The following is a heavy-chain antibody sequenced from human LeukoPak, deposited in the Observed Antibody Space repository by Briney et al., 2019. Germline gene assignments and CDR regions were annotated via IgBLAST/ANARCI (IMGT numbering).Heavy chain of an antibody. J-gene: IGHJ4*02. Sequence: ASVKVSCKASGYTFTNYHMNWVRQAPGQGLEWMGWINPNSGGTNYAQKFQGRVTMTRDTSISTAYMELSRLRSDDTAVYYCARSGSYSGLNDYWGQGTLVTVSS. D-gene: IGHD1-26*01. CDR3: ARSGSYSGLNDY. CDR2: INPNSGGT. CDR1: GYTFTNYH. V-gene: IGHV1-2*02.